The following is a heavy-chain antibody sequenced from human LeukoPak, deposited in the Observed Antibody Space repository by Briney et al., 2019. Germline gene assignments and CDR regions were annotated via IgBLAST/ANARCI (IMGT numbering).Heavy chain of an antibody. D-gene: IGHD3-16*01. CDR2: INSDGSST. V-gene: IGHV3-74*01. J-gene: IGHJ4*02. CDR3: AREGLRWGYYDY. Sequence: GGSLRLSCAASGFTFSSYWMHWVRQAPGKGLVWVSRINSDGSSTSYADSVRGRFSISRDNAKNTLYLQMNSLRAEDTAVYYCAREGLRWGYYDYWGQGTLVTVSS. CDR1: GFTFSSYW.